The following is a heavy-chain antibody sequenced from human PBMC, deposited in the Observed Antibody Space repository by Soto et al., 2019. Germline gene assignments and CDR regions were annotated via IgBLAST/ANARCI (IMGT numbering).Heavy chain of an antibody. V-gene: IGHV4-31*03. D-gene: IGHD3-10*01. CDR1: GGSISSGGYY. CDR3: ASCTWFGELLYYFDY. J-gene: IGHJ4*02. Sequence: SETLSLTCTVSGGSISSGGYYWSWIRQHPGKGLEWIGYIYYSGSTYYNPSLKSRVTISVDTSKNQFSLKLSSVTAADTAVYYCASCTWFGELLYYFDYWGQGTLVTVSS. CDR2: IYYSGST.